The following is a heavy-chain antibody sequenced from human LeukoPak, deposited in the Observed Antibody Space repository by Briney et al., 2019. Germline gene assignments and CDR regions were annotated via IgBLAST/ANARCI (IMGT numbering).Heavy chain of an antibody. D-gene: IGHD2-2*01. J-gene: IGHJ4*02. CDR1: GYTFTDYY. Sequence: GASVKVSCKASGYTFTDYYLHWMRQAPGQGLEWMGRINPNSGGTNYAQKFQGRVTMTRDTSISTAYMELSRLGSDDTAVYYCAGRLQATSGFDYWGQGTLVTVSS. CDR2: INPNSGGT. V-gene: IGHV1-2*06. CDR3: AGRLQATSGFDY.